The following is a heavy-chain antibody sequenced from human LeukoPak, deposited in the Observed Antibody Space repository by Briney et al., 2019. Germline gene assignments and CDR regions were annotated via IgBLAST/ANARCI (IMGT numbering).Heavy chain of an antibody. D-gene: IGHD3-10*01. V-gene: IGHV1-69*13. CDR2: IIPIFGTA. CDR1: GGTFSSYA. J-gene: IGHJ6*03. CDR3: ARSRYYGSGSYSYYYYYMDV. Sequence: SVKVSCKASGGTFSSYAISWVRQAPGQGLEWMGGIIPIFGTANYAQKFQGRVTITADESTSTAYMELSSLRSEDTAGYYCARSRYYGSGSYSYYYYYMDVWGKGTTVTVSS.